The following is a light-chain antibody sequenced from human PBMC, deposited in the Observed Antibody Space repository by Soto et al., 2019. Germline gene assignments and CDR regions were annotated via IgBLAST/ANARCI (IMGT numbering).Light chain of an antibody. V-gene: IGKV1-33*01. CDR2: DAS. Sequence: DIQMTQSPSTLSASVGYRVTITCQASQNINNYLNWYQQKPGRAPKLLIYDASNLEIGVPSRFSGGASGTLFTLTITSLQPEDIATYYCQQFYSLLLTFGGGTKVDI. CDR1: QNINNY. CDR3: QQFYSLLLT. J-gene: IGKJ4*01.